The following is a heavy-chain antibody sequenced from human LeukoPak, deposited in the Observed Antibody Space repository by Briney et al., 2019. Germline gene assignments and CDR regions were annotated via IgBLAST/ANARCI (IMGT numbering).Heavy chain of an antibody. J-gene: IGHJ4*02. Sequence: PGGSLRLSCAASGFTVSNYAMSWVRQAPGKGLEWVSAITGSGGNTYYADSVKGRFTISRDNSKNTVFLQMNSLRAEDTAVYYCAKWGDYDVLTGYYVSDYWGQGPLVTVSS. CDR2: ITGSGGNT. V-gene: IGHV3-23*01. CDR1: GFTVSNYA. CDR3: AKWGDYDVLTGYYVSDY. D-gene: IGHD3-9*01.